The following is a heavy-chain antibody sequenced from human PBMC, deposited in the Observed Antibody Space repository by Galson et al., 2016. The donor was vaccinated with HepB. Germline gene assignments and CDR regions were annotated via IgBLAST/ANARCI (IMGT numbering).Heavy chain of an antibody. V-gene: IGHV1-69*10. D-gene: IGHD1-1*01. CDR1: GGSLTNYA. CDR2: VIPILGTS. J-gene: IGHJ5*02. CDR3: ETDQTQGVRMQS. Sequence: SVKVSCKASGGSLTNYAISWVRQAPGQGLEWMGEVIPILGTSKYAQKFQARVTLTADKVTRTSFMELTSLRSDDTAVYYCETDQTQGVRMQSWGQGTLVAVYS.